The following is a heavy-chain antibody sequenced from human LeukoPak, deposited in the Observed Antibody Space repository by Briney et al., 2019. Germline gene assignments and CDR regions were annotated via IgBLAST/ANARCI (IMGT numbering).Heavy chain of an antibody. J-gene: IGHJ6*03. CDR3: ARVSDFWSGYYPDYYYYYMDV. CDR1: GYTFTSYG. CDR2: ISAYNGNI. Sequence: GASVKVSCKASGYTFTSYGISWVRQAPGQGLEWMGWISAYNGNINYAQKLRGRVTMTTDTSTSTAYMELRSLRSDDTAVYYCARVSDFWSGYYPDYYYYYMDVWGKGTTVTVSS. D-gene: IGHD3-3*01. V-gene: IGHV1-18*01.